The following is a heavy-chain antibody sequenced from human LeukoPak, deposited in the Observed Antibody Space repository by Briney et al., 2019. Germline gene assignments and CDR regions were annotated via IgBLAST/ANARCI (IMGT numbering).Heavy chain of an antibody. Sequence: GGSLRLSCAASGFTFSSYAMSWVREAPGKGLEGVSAISGSGGSTYYADSVKGRFTISRDNSKNTLYLQMNSLRAEDTAVYYCAKDRGAQGAVRTTHDYWGQGTLVTASS. V-gene: IGHV3-23*01. J-gene: IGHJ4*02. CDR3: AKDRGAQGAVRTTHDY. CDR1: GFTFSSYA. D-gene: IGHD3-10*01. CDR2: ISGSGGST.